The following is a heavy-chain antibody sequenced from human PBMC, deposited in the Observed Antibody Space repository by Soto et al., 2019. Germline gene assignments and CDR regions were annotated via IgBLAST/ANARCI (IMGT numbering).Heavy chain of an antibody. Sequence: SETLSLTCAVSGDSINSSNWWSWVRQPPGKGLEWIGDIYHSGSTNYNPSLKSRVTISVDKSKNQFSLKLSSVTAADTAFYYCAWAVGGSRLSTIDYWGQGTLVTVSS. CDR2: IYHSGST. V-gene: IGHV4-4*02. J-gene: IGHJ4*02. CDR1: GDSINSSNW. D-gene: IGHD2-15*01. CDR3: AWAVGGSRLSTIDY.